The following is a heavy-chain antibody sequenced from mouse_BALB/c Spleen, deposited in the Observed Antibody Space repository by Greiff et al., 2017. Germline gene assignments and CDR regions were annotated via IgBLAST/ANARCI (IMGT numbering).Heavy chain of an antibody. D-gene: IGHD2-4*01. CDR1: GFTFSSYG. Sequence: EVKVVESGGGLVQPGGSLKLSCAASGFTFSSYGMSWVRQTPDKRLELVATINSNGGSTYYPDSVKGRFTISRDNAKNTLYLQMSSLKSEDTAMYYCAREDRMGDYPYWGQGTLVTVSA. J-gene: IGHJ3*01. CDR3: AREDRMGDYPY. CDR2: INSNGGST. V-gene: IGHV5-6-3*01.